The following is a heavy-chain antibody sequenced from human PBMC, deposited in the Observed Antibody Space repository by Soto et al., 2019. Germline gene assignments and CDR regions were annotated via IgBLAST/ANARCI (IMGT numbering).Heavy chain of an antibody. CDR3: AREEGKYSYGHNWFDP. J-gene: IGHJ5*02. V-gene: IGHV3-33*01. CDR1: GFTFSSYG. D-gene: IGHD5-18*01. Sequence: QVQLVESGGGVVQPGRSLRLSCAASGFTFSSYGMHWVRQAPGKGLEWVAVIWYDGSNKYYADSVKGRFTISRDNSKNTLNLQMNSLRAEDTAVYYCAREEGKYSYGHNWFDPWGQGTLVTVSS. CDR2: IWYDGSNK.